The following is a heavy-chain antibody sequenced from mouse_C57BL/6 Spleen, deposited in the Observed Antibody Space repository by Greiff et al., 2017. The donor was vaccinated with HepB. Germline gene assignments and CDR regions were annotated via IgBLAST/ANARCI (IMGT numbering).Heavy chain of an antibody. CDR1: GYTFTDYY. Sequence: EVQLQQSGPELVKPGASVKISCKASGYTFTDYYMNWVKQSHGKSLEWIGDINPNNGGTSYNQKFKGKATLTVDKSSSTAYMELRILTSEDSAVYYCAIITTVVASDYWGQGTTLTVSS. CDR3: AIITTVVASDY. J-gene: IGHJ2*01. V-gene: IGHV1-26*01. CDR2: INPNNGGT. D-gene: IGHD1-1*01.